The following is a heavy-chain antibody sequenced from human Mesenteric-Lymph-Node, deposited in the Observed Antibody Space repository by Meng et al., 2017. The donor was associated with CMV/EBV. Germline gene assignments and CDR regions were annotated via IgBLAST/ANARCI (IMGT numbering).Heavy chain of an antibody. CDR2: INPNTGGT. CDR3: AREPPMTTVTGYFQH. D-gene: IGHD4-17*01. J-gene: IGHJ1*01. V-gene: IGHV1-2*02. Sequence: ASVKVSCKASGYTFTGYYMHWVRQAPGQGLEWMGWINPNTGGTMYAEDFQGRVTMTRDTSISTAYMELSRLRSDDTAVYYCAREPPMTTVTGYFQHWGQGTLVTVSS. CDR1: GYTFTGYY.